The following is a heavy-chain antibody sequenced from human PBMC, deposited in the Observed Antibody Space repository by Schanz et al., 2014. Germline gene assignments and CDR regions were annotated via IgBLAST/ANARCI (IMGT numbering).Heavy chain of an antibody. CDR1: GGSISSGGYT. CDR2: IYTSGST. V-gene: IGHV4-30-4*07. J-gene: IGHJ5*02. D-gene: IGHD3-10*01. Sequence: QVQLQESGPGLVKPSQTLSLTCAVSGGSISSGGYTWSWIRQPPGKGLEWIGRIYTSGSTNYNPPLKSRVTMPLDPSKNQFSLKLSSVTAADTAVYYCARKAPDYYASGSKNWFDPWGQGTLVTVSS. CDR3: ARKAPDYYASGSKNWFDP.